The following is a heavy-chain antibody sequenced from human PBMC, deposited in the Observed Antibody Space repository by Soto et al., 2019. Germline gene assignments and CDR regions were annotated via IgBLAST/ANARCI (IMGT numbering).Heavy chain of an antibody. Sequence: QVQLQESGPGLVKPSQTLSLTCTVSGGSINSGGYCWSWIRQHPGKGLDWIGCISYGGSTSYNPSPKGRVTISVDTSKNQFSLKLTSVTAADTAVYYCSRGILVWGQGALITVSS. D-gene: IGHD5-18*01. CDR1: GGSINSGGYC. V-gene: IGHV4-31*03. J-gene: IGHJ4*02. CDR3: SRGILV. CDR2: ISYGGST.